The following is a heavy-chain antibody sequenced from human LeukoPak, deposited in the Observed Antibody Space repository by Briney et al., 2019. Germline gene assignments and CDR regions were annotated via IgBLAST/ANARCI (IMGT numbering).Heavy chain of an antibody. CDR3: TRMTTGHDY. Sequence: SETLSLTCAVSGVSFNDYYWSWVRQTPGKGLEWIGEINHSGYTSDSPSLKSRVTLSIDTSRKQFSLNLRSVTVADTGIYYCTRMTTGHDYWGQGTLVTVSS. J-gene: IGHJ4*02. V-gene: IGHV4-34*01. CDR1: GVSFNDYY. D-gene: IGHD4-17*01. CDR2: INHSGYT.